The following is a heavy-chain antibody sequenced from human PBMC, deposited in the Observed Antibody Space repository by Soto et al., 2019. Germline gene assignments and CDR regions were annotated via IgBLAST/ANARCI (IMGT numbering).Heavy chain of an antibody. CDR3: ASWLKGPDIGNYYYGMDV. CDR1: GGAFSDYA. D-gene: IGHD2-15*01. CDR2: IMPIFRAP. Sequence: QVQLVQSGAEVKKPGSSVKVSCKASGGAFSDYAFSWVRQAPGQGLEWLGGIMPIFRAPDYAQKFQGRVTITADELTRTASLEMNSLRSEDTAVYYCASWLKGPDIGNYYYGMDVWGQGTTVTVS. V-gene: IGHV1-69*12. J-gene: IGHJ6*02.